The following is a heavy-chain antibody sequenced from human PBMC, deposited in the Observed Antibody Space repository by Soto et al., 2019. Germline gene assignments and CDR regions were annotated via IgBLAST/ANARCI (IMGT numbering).Heavy chain of an antibody. D-gene: IGHD3-10*01. CDR2: PTVGNGNT. CDR3: ARDAGGGVGGEIISPHSCDY. J-gene: IGHJ4*02. Sequence: QVQLVQSGAEVKKPGASVKVSCKASGYTFSNYAMHWIRQAPGQRPEWMGWPTVGNGNTKYSPKFQGRVSFTRDTIATTAYMQLTRLTSEDTAIYYCARDAGGGVGGEIISPHSCDYWGQGTWVTVSS. CDR1: GYTFSNYA. V-gene: IGHV1-3*01.